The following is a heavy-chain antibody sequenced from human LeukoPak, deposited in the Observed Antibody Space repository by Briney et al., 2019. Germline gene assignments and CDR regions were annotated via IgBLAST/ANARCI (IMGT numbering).Heavy chain of an antibody. D-gene: IGHD3-3*01. J-gene: IGHJ3*01. CDR1: GFTVTENA. V-gene: IGHV3-23*01. Sequence: GGSLRLSCAAPGFTVTENAMTWFRQSPGKGLEWVSSMSDIGPNTYYADSVKGRFTISRDTSKNTLLLQMNSLRADDTALYFCARRLSLRFDAFAVWGPGTVVTVSS. CDR2: MSDIGPNT. CDR3: ARRLSLRFDAFAV.